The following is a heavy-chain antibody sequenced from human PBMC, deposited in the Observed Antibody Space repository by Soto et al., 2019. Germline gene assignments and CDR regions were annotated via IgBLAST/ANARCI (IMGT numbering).Heavy chain of an antibody. D-gene: IGHD5-18*01. CDR3: ARGTRGYSYYFDY. V-gene: IGHV4-4*02. Sequence: SETRSRTWAVSGGSISGSNWWSWVGQPPGKGLEWIGEIYHSGSTNYNPSLKSRVTISVDKSKNQFSLKLSSVTAADTAVYYCARGTRGYSYYFDYWGQGTLVTVSS. J-gene: IGHJ4*02. CDR1: GGSISGSNW. CDR2: IYHSGST.